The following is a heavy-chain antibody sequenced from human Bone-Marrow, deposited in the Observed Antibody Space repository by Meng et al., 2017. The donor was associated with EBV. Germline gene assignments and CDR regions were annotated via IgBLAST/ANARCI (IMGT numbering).Heavy chain of an antibody. CDR2: IDHSGSA. CDR3: ARDISGTIDY. Sequence: LEHGAGLGQPSGTLSLPCVVPGGSNSSSNWWRWVRQPPGKGLEWIGEIDHSGSANYNPSLKSRVTISIDKSKNQFSLKLSSVTAADTAVYYCARDISGTIDYWGQGTLVTVSS. J-gene: IGHJ4*02. D-gene: IGHD3-10*01. V-gene: IGHV4-4*02. CDR1: GGSNSSSNW.